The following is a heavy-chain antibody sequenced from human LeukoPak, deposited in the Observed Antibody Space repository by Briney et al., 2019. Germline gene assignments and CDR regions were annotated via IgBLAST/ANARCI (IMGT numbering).Heavy chain of an antibody. V-gene: IGHV3-30-3*01. D-gene: IGHD2-15*01. CDR1: GFTFSSYA. J-gene: IGHJ4*02. CDR3: ASPPRDGYCSGGSCYSFDY. Sequence: GGSLRLSCAASGFTFSSYAMHWVRQAPGKGLEWVAVILYDGSNKYYADSVKGRFSISRDNSKNTLYLQMNSLRAEDTAVYYCASPPRDGYCSGGSCYSFDYWGQGTLVTVSS. CDR2: ILYDGSNK.